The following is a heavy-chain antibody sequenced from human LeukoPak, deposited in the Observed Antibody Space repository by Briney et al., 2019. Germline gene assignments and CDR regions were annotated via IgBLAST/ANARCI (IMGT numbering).Heavy chain of an antibody. V-gene: IGHV3-30*04. CDR3: ARDLGRGFDP. CDR2: ISYDGSNK. CDR1: GFTLSSYA. D-gene: IGHD3-10*01. Sequence: PGGSLRLSCAASGFTLSSYAMHWVRQAPGKGLEWVAVISYDGSNKYYADSVKGRFTISRDNSKNTLYLQMNSLRAEDTAVYYCARDLGRGFDPWGQGTLVTVSS. J-gene: IGHJ5*02.